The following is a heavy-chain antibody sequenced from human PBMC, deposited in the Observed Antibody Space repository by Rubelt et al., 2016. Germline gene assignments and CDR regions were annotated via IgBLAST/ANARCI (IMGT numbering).Heavy chain of an antibody. Sequence: VQLVESGGGVVQPGGSLRLSCAASGFTFSSYAMSWVRQAPGKGLEWVSAISGSGGSTYYADSVKGRFTISRDNSKNTLYLQMNSLRAEDTAVYYCAKQLLEYSSSDYYGMDVWGQGTTVTVSS. CDR3: AKQLLEYSSSDYYGMDV. D-gene: IGHD6-6*01. V-gene: IGHV3-23*04. J-gene: IGHJ6*02. CDR2: ISGSGGST. CDR1: GFTFSSYA.